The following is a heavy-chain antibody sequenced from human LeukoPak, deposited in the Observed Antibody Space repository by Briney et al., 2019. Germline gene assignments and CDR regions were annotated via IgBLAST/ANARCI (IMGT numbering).Heavy chain of an antibody. V-gene: IGHV1-69*05. J-gene: IGHJ6*03. Sequence: SVTVSCKASGGTFSSYAISWVRQAPGQGLEWMGGIIPIFGTANYAQKFQGRVTITTDESTSTAFMELSSLRSEDTAVYYCARAHVEMATTGVYYYYMDVWGKGTTVTVSS. CDR1: GGTFSSYA. D-gene: IGHD5-24*01. CDR3: ARAHVEMATTGVYYYYMDV. CDR2: IIPIFGTA.